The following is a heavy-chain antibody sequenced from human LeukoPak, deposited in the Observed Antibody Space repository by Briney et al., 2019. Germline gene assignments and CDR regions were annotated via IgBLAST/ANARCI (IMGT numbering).Heavy chain of an antibody. CDR2: ISSNGGST. Sequence: PGGSLRLSCSASGFTFSSYAMHWVRQAPGKGLEYVSAISSNGGSTYYADSVKGRFTISRDNSKNTLYLQMSSLRAEDTAVYYCVKDFDSGYDYAEGPDYWGQGTLVTVSS. V-gene: IGHV3-64D*06. CDR1: GFTFSSYA. D-gene: IGHD5-12*01. J-gene: IGHJ4*02. CDR3: VKDFDSGYDYAEGPDY.